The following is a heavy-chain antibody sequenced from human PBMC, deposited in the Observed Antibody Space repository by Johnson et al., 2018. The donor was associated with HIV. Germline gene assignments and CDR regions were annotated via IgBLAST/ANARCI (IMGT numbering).Heavy chain of an antibody. CDR2: IIPSGTGT. CDR3: GRESTGAGTAFDI. V-gene: IGHV3-23*04. Sequence: VQLVESGGGLVQPGGSLRLSCAASGFTFSSSAMSWVRQAPGKGLEWVSGIIPSGTGTHYADSVEGRFTISRDNSKNTLYLQMNSLRVDDTAVYYCGRESTGAGTAFDIWGQGAMVSVSA. D-gene: IGHD2-8*02. CDR1: GFTFSSSA. J-gene: IGHJ3*02.